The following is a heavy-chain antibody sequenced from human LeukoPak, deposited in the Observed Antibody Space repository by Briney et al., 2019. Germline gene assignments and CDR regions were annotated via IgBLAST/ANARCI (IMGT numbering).Heavy chain of an antibody. D-gene: IGHD5-24*01. Sequence: SETLSLTCTVSNYSITSHYWGWLRQPPGKGLEWIGNIHHGGRTYANPSLKSRIILAMDGSKNQFSLKLTSVTAADTAVYFCGLYGYKHDAFDIWGQGTMVTVSS. CDR3: GLYGYKHDAFDI. CDR1: NYSITSHY. V-gene: IGHV4-38-2*02. CDR2: IHHGGRT. J-gene: IGHJ3*02.